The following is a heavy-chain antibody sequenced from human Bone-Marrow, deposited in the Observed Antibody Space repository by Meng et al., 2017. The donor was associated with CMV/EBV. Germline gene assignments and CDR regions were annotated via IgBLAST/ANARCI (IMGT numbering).Heavy chain of an antibody. Sequence: SSKISCKASGGTFSSYAISWVRQAPGQGLEWMGGIIPIFGTANYAQKFQGRVTITTDESTSTAYMELSSLRSEDTAVYYCARDTAYYYGSGSYSPWGQGTRVTGSS. CDR2: IIPIFGTA. D-gene: IGHD3-10*01. V-gene: IGHV1-69*05. CDR1: GGTFSSYA. J-gene: IGHJ5*02. CDR3: ARDTAYYYGSGSYSP.